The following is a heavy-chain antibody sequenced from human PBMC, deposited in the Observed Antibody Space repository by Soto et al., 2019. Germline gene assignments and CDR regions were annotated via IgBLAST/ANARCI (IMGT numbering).Heavy chain of an antibody. CDR3: AGGGIAVAPHIHQ. J-gene: IGHJ1*01. D-gene: IGHD6-19*01. CDR2: IDGSGAGS. V-gene: IGHV3-23*01. Sequence: GGSVRLSCAASGFPFTTYAMTWVRQAPGKGLEWVSAIDGSGAGSHYADSVKGRFTISRDNSKNTLYLQMNNLRVDDTALYYWAGGGIAVAPHIHQWGQGTLVTVSS. CDR1: GFPFTTYA.